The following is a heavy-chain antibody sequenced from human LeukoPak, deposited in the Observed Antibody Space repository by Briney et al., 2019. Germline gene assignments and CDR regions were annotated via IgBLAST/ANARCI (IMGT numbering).Heavy chain of an antibody. V-gene: IGHV4-59*08. CDR1: GVSITSYH. J-gene: IGHJ4*02. CDR3: ARHRSSTGWKYFDY. CDR2: FFYNGNI. D-gene: IGHD1-1*01. Sequence: SETLSLTCSVSGVSITSYHWSWIRQPPGKGLEWIEYFFYNGNINYNPSRKSRITISVDTSKNQFSLTLNSVTAADTAVYFCARHRSSTGWKYFDYWGQGILVTVSS.